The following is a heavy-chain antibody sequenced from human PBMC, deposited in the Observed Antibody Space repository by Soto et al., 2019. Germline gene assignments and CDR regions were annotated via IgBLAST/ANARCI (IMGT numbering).Heavy chain of an antibody. CDR2: IYYSGST. Sequence: SETLSLTCTVSGGSISSSSYYWGWIRQPPGKGLEWIGSIYYSGSTYYNPSLKSRVTISVDTSKNQFSLKLSSVTAADTAVYYCARHFDYYYYGMDVWGQGTTVT. CDR3: ARHFDYYYYGMDV. J-gene: IGHJ6*02. CDR1: GGSISSSSYY. V-gene: IGHV4-39*01.